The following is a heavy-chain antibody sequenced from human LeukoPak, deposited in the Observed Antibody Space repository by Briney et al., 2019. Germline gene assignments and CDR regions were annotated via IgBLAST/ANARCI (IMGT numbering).Heavy chain of an antibody. CDR3: SKESNYDSSGYFN. J-gene: IGHJ4*02. CDR1: GFVFSSYG. V-gene: IGHV3-30*02. CDR2: IRFYGSTT. Sequence: GGSLRLSCAASGFVFSSYGIHWVRQAPGKGLEWVAFIRFYGSTTYYAESVKGRFTVSRDNSKFTAYLQVNSLRAEDTAVYYCSKESNYDSSGYFNWGQGTLVTVS. D-gene: IGHD3-22*01.